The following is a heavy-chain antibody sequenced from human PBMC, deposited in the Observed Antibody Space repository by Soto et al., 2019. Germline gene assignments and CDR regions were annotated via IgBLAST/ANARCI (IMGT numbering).Heavy chain of an antibody. J-gene: IGHJ5*02. D-gene: IGHD2-15*01. V-gene: IGHV5-51*01. CDR1: GYSFTSYW. Sequence: GESLKISCKGSGYSFTSYWIGWVRQLPGKGLEWVGMIYPGDSDTRYSPSFQGQVTISADKSISTAYLQWSSLKASDTAMYYCARSTPLGYCSGGSCYSGGWFDPWGQGTLVTVSS. CDR2: IYPGDSDT. CDR3: ARSTPLGYCSGGSCYSGGWFDP.